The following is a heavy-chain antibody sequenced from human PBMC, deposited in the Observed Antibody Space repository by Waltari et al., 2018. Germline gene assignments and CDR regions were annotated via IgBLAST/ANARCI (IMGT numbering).Heavy chain of an antibody. Sequence: QVQLQESGPGLVKPSETLSLTCTVSGGSISSYYWSWIRQPAGKGLEWIGRIYTSGSTNYNPSLKSRVTMSVDTSKNQFSLKLSSVTAADTAVYYCARSALMYYDFWSGYPHDSYYYYYMDVWGKGTAVTISS. D-gene: IGHD3-3*01. V-gene: IGHV4-4*07. J-gene: IGHJ6*03. CDR1: GGSISSYY. CDR3: ARSALMYYDFWSGYPHDSYYYYYMDV. CDR2: IYTSGST.